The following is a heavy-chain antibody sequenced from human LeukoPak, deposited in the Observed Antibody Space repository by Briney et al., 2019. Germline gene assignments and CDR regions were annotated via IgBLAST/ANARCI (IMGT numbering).Heavy chain of an antibody. CDR2: IKQDGSQK. Sequence: PGGSLRLSCAASGFTFSSYWMSWVRQDPGKGLEWVANIKQDGSQKYYVDSVKGRFTISRDNAKNSLYLQMNSLRAEDTAVYYCARGGTTVTPKNFDFWGQGTLVTVSA. D-gene: IGHD4-17*01. CDR3: ARGGTTVTPKNFDF. CDR1: GFTFSSYW. J-gene: IGHJ4*02. V-gene: IGHV3-7*01.